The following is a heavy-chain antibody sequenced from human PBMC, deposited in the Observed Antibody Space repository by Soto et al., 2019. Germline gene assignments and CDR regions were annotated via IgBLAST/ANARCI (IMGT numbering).Heavy chain of an antibody. V-gene: IGHV3-30*18. J-gene: IGHJ4*02. CDR3: AKDATPISIAPPDY. Sequence: QVQLVESGGGVVQPGRSLRLSCAASGFTFSSYGMHWVRQAPGKGLEWVAVISYEGSNQYYADSVKGRFTISRDNSKNKLYLQMNSLRAEDTAVYYCAKDATPISIAPPDYWGQGTLVTVSS. CDR1: GFTFSSYG. CDR2: ISYEGSNQ. D-gene: IGHD6-13*01.